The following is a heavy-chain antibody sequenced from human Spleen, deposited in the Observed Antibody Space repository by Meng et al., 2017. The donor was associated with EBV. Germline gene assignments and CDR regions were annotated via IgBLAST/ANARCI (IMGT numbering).Heavy chain of an antibody. CDR1: GGSLSDYY. Sequence: QVQPAGWGAGLLKPSDTLSLTCAVYGGSLSDYYWTWIRQPPGKGLEWIGEINHSGSTNYNPSLKSRVTISGDTSKNQFSLKLTSVTAADTAVYYCARGRVKIVVVPTAFTYDYWGQGTLVTVSS. CDR3: ARGRVKIVVVPTAFTYDY. J-gene: IGHJ4*02. CDR2: INHSGST. V-gene: IGHV4-34*01. D-gene: IGHD2-2*01.